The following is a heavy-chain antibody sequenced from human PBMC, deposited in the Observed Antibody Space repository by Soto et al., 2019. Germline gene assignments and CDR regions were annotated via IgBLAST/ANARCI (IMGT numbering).Heavy chain of an antibody. D-gene: IGHD6-19*01. CDR3: VQTTGWPGFDF. CDR1: GFAVSSKY. J-gene: IGHJ4*02. Sequence: EVPLVESGGGLIHPGGSLRLSCAASGFAVSSKYMTWVRQAPGKGLEWVSVIYGGGTTYYADSVKGRFTISRDTSKNTLYLQMNSLSAEDTAVYYCVQTTGWPGFDFWGQGTLVTVSS. V-gene: IGHV3-53*01. CDR2: IYGGGTT.